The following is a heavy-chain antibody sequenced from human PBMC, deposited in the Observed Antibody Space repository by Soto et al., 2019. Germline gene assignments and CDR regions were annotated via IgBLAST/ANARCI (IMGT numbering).Heavy chain of an antibody. CDR3: AKHRYDFGDYSDF. CDR1: GFTFSSSA. D-gene: IGHD4-17*01. CDR2: ISGSGAST. Sequence: EVQLLESGGGLIQPGGSLRLSCAASGFTFSSSAISWVRQAPAKGLEWVTTISGSGASTNYADSVRGRFTISRDNSKNTVFLQMNSLRAEDTAVYYCAKHRYDFGDYSDFWGQGTLVTVSS. V-gene: IGHV3-23*01. J-gene: IGHJ4*02.